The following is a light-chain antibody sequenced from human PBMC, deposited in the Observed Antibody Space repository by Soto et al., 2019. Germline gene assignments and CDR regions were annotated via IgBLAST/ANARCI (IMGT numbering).Light chain of an antibody. CDR1: QSINSN. Sequence: EIVMTQSPATLSVSPGERATLSCRASQSINSNLAWYQQKAGQAPRLLIYGASTRATGIPARFSGSGSGTEFTLTISILQSEDFAVYYCQHYNNWPPRTFGQGTKLEIK. V-gene: IGKV3-15*01. CDR3: QHYNNWPPRT. CDR2: GAS. J-gene: IGKJ2*01.